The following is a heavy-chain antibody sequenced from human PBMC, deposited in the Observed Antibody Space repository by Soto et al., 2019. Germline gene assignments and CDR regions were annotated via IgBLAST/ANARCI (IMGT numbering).Heavy chain of an antibody. Sequence: ASVKVSCKASGYTFTSYYMHWVRQAPGQGLDWMGRIYPTDGSTSYAQKFQGRVTMTGGTSTSTAYMELSSLSSEDTAVYYRGRVFAGNWNDDPSGGAFDLWGQGTKVTVS. CDR3: GRVFAGNWNDDPSGGAFDL. CDR2: IYPTDGST. D-gene: IGHD1-1*01. V-gene: IGHV1-46*03. CDR1: GYTFTSYY. J-gene: IGHJ3*01.